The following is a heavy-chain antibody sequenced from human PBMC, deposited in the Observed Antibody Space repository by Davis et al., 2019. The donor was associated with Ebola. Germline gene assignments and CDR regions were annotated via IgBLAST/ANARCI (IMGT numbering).Heavy chain of an antibody. D-gene: IGHD1-26*01. CDR1: GFTFSDYY. CDR3: ARFSGGIVDY. J-gene: IGHJ4*02. CDR2: ISATSIYT. V-gene: IGHV3-11*06. Sequence: GGSLRLSCAASGFTFSDYYMTWIRQAPGKGLEWLSYISATSIYTNSADSVKGRFTISRDNAKNSLYLQMNSLRVEDTAVYYCARFSGGIVDYWGQGTLVIVSS.